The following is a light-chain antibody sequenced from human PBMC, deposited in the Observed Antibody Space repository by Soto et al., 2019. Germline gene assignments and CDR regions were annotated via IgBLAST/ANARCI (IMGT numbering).Light chain of an antibody. J-gene: IGLJ2*01. CDR1: SSDVGGYNY. V-gene: IGLV2-14*01. Sequence: QSALTQPASVSGSPGQSITISCTGTSSDVGGYNYVSWYQQHPGKAPKLLIYDVSSRPSGISNRFSGSKSGNTASLTISGLQAEDEADYYFSSCTSINTLVFGGGTKLTVL. CDR2: DVS. CDR3: SSCTSINTLV.